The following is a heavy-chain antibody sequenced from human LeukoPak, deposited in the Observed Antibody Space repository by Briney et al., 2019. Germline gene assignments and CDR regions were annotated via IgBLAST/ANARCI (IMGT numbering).Heavy chain of an antibody. CDR1: GFTFSRFA. V-gene: IGHV3-7*01. CDR3: ARIPGYFASSGYSNAFGI. Sequence: PGGSLRLSCVGSGFTFSRFAMNWVRQAPGKGLEWVANIKQDGSEKYYVDSVKGRFTISRDNAKNSLYLQMNSLRAEDTAVYYCARIPGYFASSGYSNAFGIWGQGTMVTVSS. J-gene: IGHJ3*02. D-gene: IGHD3-22*01. CDR2: IKQDGSEK.